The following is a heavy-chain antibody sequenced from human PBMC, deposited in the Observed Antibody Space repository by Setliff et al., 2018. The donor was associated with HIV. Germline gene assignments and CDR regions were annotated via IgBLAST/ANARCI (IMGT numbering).Heavy chain of an antibody. Sequence: SETLSLTCAVSGGSLSSDNWWTWVRQPPGKGLEWIGEIYHTEYTNYSPSLKSRVSMSVDRSKNQFSLNLTSVTAADTAVYFCARVETTVTSRLDYWGQGTLVTVSS. CDR3: ARVETTVTSRLDY. J-gene: IGHJ4*02. CDR2: IYHTEYT. V-gene: IGHV4-4*02. D-gene: IGHD4-17*01. CDR1: GGSLSSDNW.